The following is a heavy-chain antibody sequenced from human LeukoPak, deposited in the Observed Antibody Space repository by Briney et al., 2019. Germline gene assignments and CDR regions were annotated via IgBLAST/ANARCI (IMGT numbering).Heavy chain of an antibody. V-gene: IGHV3-23*01. CDR2: ISGSGGST. CDR1: GFTFSSYA. D-gene: IGHD3-22*01. J-gene: IGHJ5*02. Sequence: GSLRLSCAASGFTFSSYAMSWVRQAPGKGLEWVSAISGSGGSTYYADSVKGRFTISRDNSKNTLYLQMNSLRAEDTAVYYCAKRRWDSSGYPNWFDPWGQGTLVTVSS. CDR3: AKRRWDSSGYPNWFDP.